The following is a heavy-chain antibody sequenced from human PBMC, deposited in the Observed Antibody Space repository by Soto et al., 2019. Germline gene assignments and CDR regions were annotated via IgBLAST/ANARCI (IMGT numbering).Heavy chain of an antibody. Sequence: ASVKVSCKASGYTFTGYAMHWVRQAPGQRLEWMGWINAGNGNTKYSQKFQGRVTITRDTSASTAYMELSSLRSEGTAVYYCARAVAVAADFDYWGQGTLVTSPQ. D-gene: IGHD6-19*01. CDR2: INAGNGNT. CDR3: ARAVAVAADFDY. CDR1: GYTFTGYA. J-gene: IGHJ4*02. V-gene: IGHV1-3*01.